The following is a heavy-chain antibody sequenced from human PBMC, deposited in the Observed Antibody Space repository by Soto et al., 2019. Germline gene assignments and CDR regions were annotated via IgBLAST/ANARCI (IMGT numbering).Heavy chain of an antibody. CDR1: GYAFTAYY. J-gene: IGHJ4*02. Sequence: QVQLVQSGAEVKGSGASVKVSCKASGYAFTAYYLHWVRQAPGHGLEWMGWINPDTGGTDSTQKFQGWVTMTKDTSLTTAYMELSNEKLDDTAVYYGARAVDRDGSSWPRGAFDYWGQGTLVTVSS. CDR3: ARAVDRDGSSWPRGAFDY. D-gene: IGHD2-2*01. V-gene: IGHV1-2*04. CDR2: INPDTGGT.